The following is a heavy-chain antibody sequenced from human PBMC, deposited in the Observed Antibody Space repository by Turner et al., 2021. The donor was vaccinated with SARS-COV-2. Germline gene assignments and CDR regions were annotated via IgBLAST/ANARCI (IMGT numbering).Heavy chain of an antibody. CDR1: GGSLSSSSYY. CDR2: ICYSGSN. CDR3: ARRLVVQGTDDYSYYYGMDV. J-gene: IGHJ6*02. D-gene: IGHD3-22*01. V-gene: IGHV4-39*01. Sequence: QLQLQESGPGLVKPSETLSLTCTVSGGSLSSSSYYWGWIRQPPGQGLEWIGNICYSGSNYYNPSHKSRVTISVDTSKNLFSLKLSSVTATDTAVYYCARRLVVQGTDDYSYYYGMDVWGQGTTVTVSS.